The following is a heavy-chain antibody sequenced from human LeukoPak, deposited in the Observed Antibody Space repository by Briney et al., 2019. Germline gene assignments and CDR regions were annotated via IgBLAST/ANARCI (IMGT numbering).Heavy chain of an antibody. CDR3: TRGDYGYFQY. CDR1: GGSISSSNW. Sequence: SGTLSLTCAISGGSISSSNWWSWVRQPPGKGLEWIGEIYHSGSTNYNSSLKSRVTISLDQSKNHFSLKLNSVTAADTAFYYCTRGDYGYFQYWGQGTLVTVSS. V-gene: IGHV4-4*02. CDR2: IYHSGST. D-gene: IGHD4-17*01. J-gene: IGHJ1*01.